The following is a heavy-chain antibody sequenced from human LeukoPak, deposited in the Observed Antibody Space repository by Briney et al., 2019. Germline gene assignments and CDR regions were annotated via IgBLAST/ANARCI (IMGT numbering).Heavy chain of an antibody. CDR2: ISAYNGNT. Sequence: ASVKVSCKASGYTFTSYGISWVRQAPGQGLEWMGWISAYNGNTDYAQKPQGRVTMTTDTSTSTAYMELRSLRSDDTAVYYCAREVIAAAGTRWFDPWGQGTLVTVSS. D-gene: IGHD6-13*01. CDR3: AREVIAAAGTRWFDP. V-gene: IGHV1-18*01. J-gene: IGHJ5*02. CDR1: GYTFTSYG.